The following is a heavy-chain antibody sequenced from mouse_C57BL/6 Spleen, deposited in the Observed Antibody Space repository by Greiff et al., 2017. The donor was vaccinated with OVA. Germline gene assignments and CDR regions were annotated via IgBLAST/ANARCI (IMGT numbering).Heavy chain of an antibody. CDR1: GYTFPDYN. CDR2: INPNNGGT. J-gene: IGHJ1*03. CDR3: ARWGWLLHWYFDV. D-gene: IGHD2-3*01. V-gene: IGHV1-18*01. Sequence: EVNLVESGPELVKPGASVKIPCKASGYTFPDYNMDWVKQSHGKSLEWIGDINPNNGGTIYNQKFKGKATLTVDKSSSTAYMELRSLTSEDTAGDYCARWGWLLHWYFDVWGTGTTVTVSS.